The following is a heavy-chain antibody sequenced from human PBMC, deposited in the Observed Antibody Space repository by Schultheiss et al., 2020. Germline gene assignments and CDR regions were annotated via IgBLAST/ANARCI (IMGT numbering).Heavy chain of an antibody. CDR2: ISDSGGST. D-gene: IGHD6-19*01. CDR3: AKAEIAVTGTYYYGMDL. CDR1: GFTFSTHA. V-gene: IGHV3-23*01. J-gene: IGHJ6*02. Sequence: GGSLRLSCAASGFTFSTHAMNWVRQAPGKGLEWVSTISDSGGSTFYADPVKGRFTISRDNSKNTLSLQMNALRAEDTALYYCAKAEIAVTGTYYYGMDLWGQGTTVTVSS.